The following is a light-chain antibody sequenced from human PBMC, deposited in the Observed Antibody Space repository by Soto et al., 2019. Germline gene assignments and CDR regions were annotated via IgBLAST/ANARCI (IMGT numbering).Light chain of an antibody. Sequence: EIVMTQSPATLSVSPGERATLSCRASQSVGSTLNWYHQRPGQAPRLLIYAATTSATGVPTRFSGSGSGTECNLTISSLQPEDFAVYYCQQYNNWPPLTFGGGTKVEIK. V-gene: IGKV3-15*01. CDR2: AAT. CDR1: QSVGST. J-gene: IGKJ4*01. CDR3: QQYNNWPPLT.